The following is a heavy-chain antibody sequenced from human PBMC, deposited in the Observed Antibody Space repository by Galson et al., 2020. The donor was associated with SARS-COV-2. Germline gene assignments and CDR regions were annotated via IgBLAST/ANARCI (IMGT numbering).Heavy chain of an antibody. J-gene: IGHJ4*02. CDR3: VKGQYSSGARFDY. D-gene: IGHD6-25*01. Sequence: TGGSLRLSCSASGFTFSSYAMHWVRQAPGKGLEYVSAISSNGGSTYYADSVKGRFTISRDNSKNTLYLQMSSLRAEDTAVYYCVKGQYSSGARFDYWGQGTLVTVSS. V-gene: IGHV3-64D*08. CDR2: ISSNGGST. CDR1: GFTFSSYA.